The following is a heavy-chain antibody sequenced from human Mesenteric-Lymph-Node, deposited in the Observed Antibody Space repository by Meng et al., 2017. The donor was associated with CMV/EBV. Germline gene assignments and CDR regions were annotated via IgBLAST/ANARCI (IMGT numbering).Heavy chain of an antibody. V-gene: IGHV1-46*01. CDR3: ARGRDNWNYTGDRLDP. CDR2: VNPRDGST. D-gene: IGHD1-7*01. J-gene: IGHJ5*02. Sequence: GYTFTSYYMSWVRQAPGQGLEWMGVVNPRDGSTTYAQKFQGRVTMTRGTSTDIVYMELSGLTFEDTAVYYCARGRDNWNYTGDRLDPWGQGTLVTVSS. CDR1: GYTFTSYY.